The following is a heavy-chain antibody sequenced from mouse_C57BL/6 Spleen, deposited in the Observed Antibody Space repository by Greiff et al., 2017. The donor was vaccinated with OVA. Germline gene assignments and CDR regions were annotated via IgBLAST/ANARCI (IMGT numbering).Heavy chain of an antibody. J-gene: IGHJ4*01. D-gene: IGHD4-1*01. CDR1: GYTFTDYY. CDR3: ARVTGTYAMDY. V-gene: IGHV1-26*01. CDR2: INPNNGGT. Sequence: VQLQQSGPELVKPGASVKISCKASGYTFTDYYMNWVKQSHGKSLEWIGDINPNNGGTRYNQKFKGKATLTVDKSSSTAYMELRSLTSEDSAVYYCARVTGTYAMDYWGQGTSVTVSS.